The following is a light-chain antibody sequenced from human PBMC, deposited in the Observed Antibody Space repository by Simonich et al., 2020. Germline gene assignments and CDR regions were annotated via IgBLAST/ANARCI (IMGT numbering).Light chain of an antibody. Sequence: QSALTQPASVSGSPGQSITISCTGTSSDVDGYNYVSWYQPHPAKAPKLMIYDVSKRPSGVSKRFSGAKSGNTASLTIYGLQAEDEADYYCSSYTSSSTVVFGGGTKLTVL. J-gene: IGLJ2*01. CDR3: SSYTSSSTVV. V-gene: IGLV2-14*01. CDR1: SSDVDGYNY. CDR2: DVS.